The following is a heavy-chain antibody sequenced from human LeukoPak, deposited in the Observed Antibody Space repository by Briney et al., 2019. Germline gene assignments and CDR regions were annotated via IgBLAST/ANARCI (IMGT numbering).Heavy chain of an antibody. Sequence: ASVKVSCKASGYTFTSYYMHWVRQAPGQGLEWMGIINPSGGSTSYAQKFQGRVTMTRDTSTSTVYMELGSLRSEDTAVYYCARDEIGAMAPYVWGQGTTVTVSS. CDR3: ARDEIGAMAPYV. V-gene: IGHV1-46*01. D-gene: IGHD5-18*01. J-gene: IGHJ6*02. CDR2: INPSGGST. CDR1: GYTFTSYY.